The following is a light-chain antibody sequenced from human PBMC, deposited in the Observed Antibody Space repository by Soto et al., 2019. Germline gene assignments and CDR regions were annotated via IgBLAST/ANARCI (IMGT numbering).Light chain of an antibody. CDR3: QQDGRSPPT. CDR2: GAS. J-gene: IGKJ1*01. Sequence: EIVLTQSPGTLSLSPGERATLSCRASQSVSTNYLAWYQRKPGQAPRLLIYGASNRATGIPDRFSGSESGTDVTTTITRLGREYFVVYCGQQDGRSPPTFGQGTKVEIK. V-gene: IGKV3-20*01. CDR1: QSVSTNY.